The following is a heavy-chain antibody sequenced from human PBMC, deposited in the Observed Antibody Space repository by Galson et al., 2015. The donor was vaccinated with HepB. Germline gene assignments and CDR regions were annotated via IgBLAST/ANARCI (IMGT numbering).Heavy chain of an antibody. J-gene: IGHJ5*01. Sequence: SVTVSCKASGSTFTHYDINWVRQATGQGLEWMGWMNSNNGHTGYAQKFQGRVTMTRDTSITTAYLELSSLRSEDTAVYYCARGGGGSVDSWGQGTLVTVSS. V-gene: IGHV1-8*01. D-gene: IGHD3-10*01. CDR2: MNSNNGHT. CDR1: GSTFTHYD. CDR3: ARGGGGSVDS.